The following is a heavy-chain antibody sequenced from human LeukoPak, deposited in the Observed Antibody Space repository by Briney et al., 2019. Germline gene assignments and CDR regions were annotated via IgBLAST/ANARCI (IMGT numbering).Heavy chain of an antibody. V-gene: IGHV3-21*01. CDR1: GFTFSSYS. J-gene: IGHJ6*02. CDR3: ARHRGLGYCSGGSCYDYYTMDV. CDR2: IISSTSYI. Sequence: PGGSLRLSCAASGFTFSSYSMNWVRQAPGKGLGWVSSIISSTSYIYYADSVKGRFTISRDNAKNSLYLQMNSLRAKDTAVYYCARHRGLGYCSGGSCYDYYTMDVWGQGTTVTVSS. D-gene: IGHD2-15*01.